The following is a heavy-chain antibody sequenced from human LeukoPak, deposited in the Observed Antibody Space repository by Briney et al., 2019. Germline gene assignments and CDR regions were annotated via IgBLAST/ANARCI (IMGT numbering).Heavy chain of an antibody. V-gene: IGHV4-39*07. Sequence: SETLSLTCTVSGGSISSSSYYWGWIRQPPGKGLEWIGSIYYSGSTYYNPSLKSRVTISVDTSKNQFSLKLSSVTAADTAVYYCAREDTLSDAFDIWGQGAMVTVSS. CDR1: GGSISSSSYY. D-gene: IGHD5-18*01. CDR2: IYYSGST. J-gene: IGHJ3*02. CDR3: AREDTLSDAFDI.